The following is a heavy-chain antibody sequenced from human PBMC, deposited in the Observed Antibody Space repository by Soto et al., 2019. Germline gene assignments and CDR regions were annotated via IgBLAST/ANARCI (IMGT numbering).Heavy chain of an antibody. J-gene: IGHJ1*01. Sequence: GESLKISCKGSGYSFPSYWIGWVRQKPGKGPEWLGIIYPGDSDVRYSPSFQGQVTISVDKSVNTAYLQWSSLKASDTAMYYCSKFKYSTSVRYLQHWGQGTPVTVSS. CDR3: SKFKYSTSVRYLQH. V-gene: IGHV5-51*01. CDR2: IYPGDSDV. D-gene: IGHD6-6*01. CDR1: GYSFPSYW.